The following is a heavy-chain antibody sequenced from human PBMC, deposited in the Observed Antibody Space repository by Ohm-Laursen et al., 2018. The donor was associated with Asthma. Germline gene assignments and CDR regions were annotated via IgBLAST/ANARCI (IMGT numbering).Heavy chain of an antibody. CDR3: ARDFKYYYDISGLGAFDI. V-gene: IGHV3-33*01. Sequence: SLRLSCAASGFTFSSYGMHWVRQAPGKGLEWVAVIWYDGSNKYHADSVKGRFTISRDNSKNTLYLQMNSLRAEDTAVYYCARDFKYYYDISGLGAFDIWGQGTMVTVSS. J-gene: IGHJ3*02. D-gene: IGHD3-22*01. CDR2: IWYDGSNK. CDR1: GFTFSSYG.